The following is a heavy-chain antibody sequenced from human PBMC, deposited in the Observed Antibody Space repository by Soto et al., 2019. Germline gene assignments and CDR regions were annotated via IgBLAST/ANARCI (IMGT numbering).Heavy chain of an antibody. V-gene: IGHV1-8*01. CDR1: GYTFTSYD. CDR2: MNPNSGNT. J-gene: IGHJ4*02. Sequence: GXXVKVSCKASGYTFTSYDINWVRHATGQGLEWMGWMNPNSGNTGYAQKFQGRVTMTRNTSISTAYMELSSLRSEDTAVYYCASLIVVADGEFDYWGQGTLVTVSS. CDR3: ASLIVVADGEFDY. D-gene: IGHD2-15*01.